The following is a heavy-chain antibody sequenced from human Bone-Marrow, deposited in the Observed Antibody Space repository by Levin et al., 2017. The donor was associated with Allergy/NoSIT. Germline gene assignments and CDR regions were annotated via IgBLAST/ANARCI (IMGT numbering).Heavy chain of an antibody. CDR3: ASNTGGDPQSPSDH. Sequence: PGESLKISCAASGFQFRYYGMHWVRQAPGKGLEWVAMISYAGCCLYYADSVKGRFTISRDNSRNTLTLQMNSLRAEDTALYYCASNTGGDPQSPSDHWGQGTLVTVAS. J-gene: IGHJ4*02. CDR2: ISYAGCCL. CDR1: GFQFRYYG. D-gene: IGHD2/OR15-2a*01. V-gene: IGHV3-30*03.